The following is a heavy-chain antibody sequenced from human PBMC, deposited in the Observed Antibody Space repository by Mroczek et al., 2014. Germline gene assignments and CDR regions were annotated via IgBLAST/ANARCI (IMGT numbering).Heavy chain of an antibody. D-gene: IGHD6-19*01. Sequence: QVQLQQWGPGLVKPSQTLSLTCAISGDSVSSNSAAWNWIRQSPSRGLEWLGRTYYRSKWYNDYAVSVKSRITINPDTSKNQFSLQLNSVTPEDTAVYYCAREGVLYSSGWYPIGAFDIWGPRDKWSPSLQ. V-gene: IGHV6-1*01. J-gene: IGHJ3*02. CDR3: AREGVLYSSGWYPIGAFDI. CDR2: TYYRSKWYN. CDR1: GDSVSSNSAA.